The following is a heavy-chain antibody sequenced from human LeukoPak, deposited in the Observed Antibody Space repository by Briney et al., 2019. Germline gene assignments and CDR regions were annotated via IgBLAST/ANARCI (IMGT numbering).Heavy chain of an antibody. J-gene: IGHJ4*02. CDR3: AKGNWRYFDY. Sequence: LSGGSLRLSCAASGFTFKNYAMSWVRQAPGKGLEWVSAISGGSTYYADSVKGRFTISRDNSKNTLYLQMNSLGADDTAVYYCAKGNWRYFDYWGQGTLVTVSS. CDR2: ISGGST. V-gene: IGHV3-23*01. CDR1: GFTFKNYA. D-gene: IGHD1-1*01.